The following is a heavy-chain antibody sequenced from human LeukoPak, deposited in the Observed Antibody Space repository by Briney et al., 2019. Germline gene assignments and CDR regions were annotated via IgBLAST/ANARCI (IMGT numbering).Heavy chain of an antibody. CDR1: GGSISSDY. CDR2: IYTDGST. V-gene: IGHV4-4*09. D-gene: IGHD3-22*01. CDR3: AKSYYDYSTYYSYYFNL. Sequence: SETLSLTCTVSGGSISSDYWSWIRQPPGRGLEWIVYIYTDGSTNYNPSLKSRVTISVDTSKNQFALKLSSMTAADTAVYYCAKSYYDYSTYYSYYFNLWGQGALVTVSS. J-gene: IGHJ4*02.